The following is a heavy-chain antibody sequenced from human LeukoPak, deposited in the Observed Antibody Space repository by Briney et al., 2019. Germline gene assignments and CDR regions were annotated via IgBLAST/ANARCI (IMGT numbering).Heavy chain of an antibody. CDR1: GFTFRSYE. D-gene: IGHD5-24*01. CDR3: ARGGYNYGYAFDI. J-gene: IGHJ3*02. V-gene: IGHV3-48*03. Sequence: GGSLRLSCAASGFTFRSYEMNWVRQAPGKGLEWVSYISGSGSTIHYADFVKGRFTISRDNAKNSLFLQMNSLRAEDTAVYYCARGGYNYGYAFDIWGQGTTVTASS. CDR2: ISGSGSTI.